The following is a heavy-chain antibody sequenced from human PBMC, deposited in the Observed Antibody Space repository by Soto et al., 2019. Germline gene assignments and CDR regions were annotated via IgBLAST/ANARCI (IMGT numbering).Heavy chain of an antibody. D-gene: IGHD3-3*01. J-gene: IGHJ4*02. Sequence: GGSLRLSCAASGFTFSSYSMNWVRQAPGKGLEWVSSISSSSSYIYYADSVKGRFTISRDNAKNSLYLQMNSLRDEDTAVYYCVGGVVTLFDYWGQGTLVTASS. CDR2: ISSSSSYI. V-gene: IGHV3-21*01. CDR1: GFTFSSYS. CDR3: VGGVVTLFDY.